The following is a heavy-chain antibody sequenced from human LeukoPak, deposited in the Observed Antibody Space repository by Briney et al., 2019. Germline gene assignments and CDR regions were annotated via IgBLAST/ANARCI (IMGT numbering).Heavy chain of an antibody. CDR2: IKSKTDGGTT. V-gene: IGHV3-15*01. D-gene: IGHD2-8*01. CDR3: TTVVVLMVYAIDY. CDR1: GFTFSNAW. Sequence: PGGSLRLSCAASGFTFSNAWMSWVRQAPGKGLEWVGRIKSKTDGGTTDYAAPVKGRFTISRDDSKNTLYLQMNSLKTEDTAVYYCTTVVVLMVYAIDYRGQGTLVTVSS. J-gene: IGHJ4*02.